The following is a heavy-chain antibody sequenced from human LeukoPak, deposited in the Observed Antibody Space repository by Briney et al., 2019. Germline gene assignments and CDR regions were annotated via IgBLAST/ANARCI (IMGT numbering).Heavy chain of an antibody. V-gene: IGHV1-2*02. Sequence: ASVKVSCKTSGYTFTGNNLHWVRQAPGQGLEWMGWLNTNSGGTNYAQKLQGSVTMTRDTSVTTAYMELSRLTSDGTAVYYCARQASSAWYPDHWGQGTLVTVSS. J-gene: IGHJ4*02. CDR3: ARQASSAWYPDH. CDR1: GYTFTGNN. D-gene: IGHD6-19*01. CDR2: LNTNSGGT.